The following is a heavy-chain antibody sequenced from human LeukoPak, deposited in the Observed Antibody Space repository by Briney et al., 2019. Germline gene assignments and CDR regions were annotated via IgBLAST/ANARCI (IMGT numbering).Heavy chain of an antibody. D-gene: IGHD2-2*01. Sequence: SETLSLTCTVSGGSISSGGYYWSWIRQHPGKGLEWIGYIYYSGSTNYNPSLKSRVTISVDTSKNQFSLKLSSVTAADTAVYYCASLWNNCSSTSCYSGWFDPWGQGTLVTVSS. J-gene: IGHJ5*02. V-gene: IGHV4-31*03. CDR2: IYYSGST. CDR1: GGSISSGGYY. CDR3: ASLWNNCSSTSCYSGWFDP.